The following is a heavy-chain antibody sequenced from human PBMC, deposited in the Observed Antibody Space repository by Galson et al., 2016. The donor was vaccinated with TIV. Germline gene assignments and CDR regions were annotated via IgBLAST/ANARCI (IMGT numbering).Heavy chain of an antibody. V-gene: IGHV1-69*05. CDR1: GVSFNTHG. J-gene: IGHJ3*02. CDR3: ARFVDSVMFRDI. CDR2: VVPQYGTT. Sequence: SVKVSCKASGVSFNTHGIVWVRQAPGQGLEWVGEVVPQYGTTTNTQSFQDRVTITTDESTSTAYMEVSRLKSEDTAVYYCARFVDSVMFRDIWGQGTMVTVSS. D-gene: IGHD5-18*01.